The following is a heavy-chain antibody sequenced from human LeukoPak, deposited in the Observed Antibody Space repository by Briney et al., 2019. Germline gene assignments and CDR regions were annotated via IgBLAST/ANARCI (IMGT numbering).Heavy chain of an antibody. D-gene: IGHD3-10*01. J-gene: IGHJ4*02. CDR3: ARGRRDYYGSGSYLSHFDY. V-gene: IGHV3-33*01. CDR1: GFTFSSYG. Sequence: GGSLRLSCAASGFTFSSYGMHWVRQAPGKGLEWVAVIWYDGGNKYYADSVKGRFTISRDNSKNTLYLQMNSLRAEDTAVYYCARGRRDYYGSGSYLSHFDYWGQGTLVTVSS. CDR2: IWYDGGNK.